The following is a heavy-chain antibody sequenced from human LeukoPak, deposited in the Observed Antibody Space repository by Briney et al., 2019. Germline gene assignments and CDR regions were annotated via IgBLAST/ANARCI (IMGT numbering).Heavy chain of an antibody. Sequence: GGSLRLSCTASGFTLSTYWMTWVRQAPGKGVEWVASINQDENHRHYVPSATGRFTISRDNAKNSLLLQMNSLTAEDTAIYYCARSGPQAPDCYHYWGQGTQVTVSS. CDR2: INQDENHR. D-gene: IGHD2-21*02. J-gene: IGHJ4*02. CDR1: GFTLSTYW. V-gene: IGHV3-7*03. CDR3: ARSGPQAPDCYHY.